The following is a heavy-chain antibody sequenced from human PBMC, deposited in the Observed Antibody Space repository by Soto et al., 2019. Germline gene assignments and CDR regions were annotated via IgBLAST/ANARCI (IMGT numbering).Heavy chain of an antibody. CDR1: GGSINTGGCY. V-gene: IGHV4-31*03. Sequence: TLSLTCTVSGGSINTGGCYWSWIRQQPGRGLEWIGYIYYSGTTNYNPSLESRLTVSLDTSKNQFSLKVFSVTAADTAVYYCARETVRGKDSEAFDIWGQGTMVTVSS. CDR3: ARETVRGKDSEAFDI. J-gene: IGHJ3*02. CDR2: IYYSGTT. D-gene: IGHD2-21*01.